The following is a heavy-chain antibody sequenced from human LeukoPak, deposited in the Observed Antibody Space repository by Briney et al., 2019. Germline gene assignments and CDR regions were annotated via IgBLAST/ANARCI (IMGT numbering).Heavy chain of an antibody. Sequence: RASVKVSCKASGNTFTSYGISWVRQAPGQGLEWMGWISAYNGNTNYAQKLQGRVTMTTDTSTSTAYMELRSLRSDDTAVYYCARRGYSGYDYGVDGYWGQGTLVTASS. CDR1: GNTFTSYG. D-gene: IGHD5-12*01. V-gene: IGHV1-18*01. CDR3: ARRGYSGYDYGVDGY. J-gene: IGHJ4*02. CDR2: ISAYNGNT.